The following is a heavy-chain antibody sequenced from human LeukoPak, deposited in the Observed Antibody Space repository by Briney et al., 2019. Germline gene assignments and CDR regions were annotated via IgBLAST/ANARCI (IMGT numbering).Heavy chain of an antibody. V-gene: IGHV3-30*04. CDR3: ARDPDALYYFDY. Sequence: PGGSLRLSCVASGFTFRIYAMHCVRGAPGKGLEWVAVISYDGSNKYYADSVKGRFTTSRDNSKNTLYLQMNSLRAEDTAVYYCARDPDALYYFDYWGQGTLVTVSS. J-gene: IGHJ4*02. D-gene: IGHD2-8*01. CDR2: ISYDGSNK. CDR1: GFTFRIYA.